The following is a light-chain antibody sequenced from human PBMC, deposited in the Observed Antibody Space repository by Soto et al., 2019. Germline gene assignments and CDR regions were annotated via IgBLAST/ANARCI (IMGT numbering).Light chain of an antibody. Sequence: QSVLTQPPSVSAASGQKVSISCSGSTSNIGTYYVSWYQHVPGTAPTLLIYDNHKRPSGISARFSGSKSGTSATLDITGLQAGDEADYYCGTWYYGLTSVTFGGGTKVTGL. J-gene: IGLJ2*01. CDR1: TSNIGTYY. CDR2: DNH. CDR3: GTWYYGLTSVT. V-gene: IGLV1-51*01.